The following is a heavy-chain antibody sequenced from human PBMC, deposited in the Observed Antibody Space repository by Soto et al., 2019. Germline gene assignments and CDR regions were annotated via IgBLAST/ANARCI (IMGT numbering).Heavy chain of an antibody. J-gene: IGHJ4*02. CDR2: INHSGST. Sequence: XXTLSLPFAVYGGSFSGYYWRWIRQPPGKGLEWIGEINHSGSTNYNPSLKSRVTISVDTSKNQFSLKLSSVTAADTAVYYCASGGGDYVGYWGQGTLVTVSS. CDR3: ASGGGDYVGY. D-gene: IGHD4-17*01. V-gene: IGHV4-34*01. CDR1: GGSFSGYY.